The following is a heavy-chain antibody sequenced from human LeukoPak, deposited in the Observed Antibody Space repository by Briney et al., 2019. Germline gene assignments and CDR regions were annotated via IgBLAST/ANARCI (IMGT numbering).Heavy chain of an antibody. CDR1: GGSISSSSYY. CDR2: INYSGST. D-gene: IGHD6-13*01. V-gene: IGHV4-39*01. CDR3: ARGIAAAGSFKY. Sequence: PSETLSLTCTVSGGSISSSSYYWGWIRQPPGKGLEWIGSINYSGSTYYNPSLKSRVTISVDTSKNQFSLKLSSVTAADTAVYYCARGIAAAGSFKYWGQGTLVTVSS. J-gene: IGHJ4*02.